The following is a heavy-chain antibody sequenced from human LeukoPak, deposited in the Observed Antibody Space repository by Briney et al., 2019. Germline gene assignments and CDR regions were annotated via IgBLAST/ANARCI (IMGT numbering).Heavy chain of an antibody. D-gene: IGHD3-22*01. J-gene: IGHJ6*03. V-gene: IGHV1-18*01. CDR3: ATVSSGSSGYYTPGDYYMDV. CDR1: GYTFTSYG. Sequence: GASVKVSCKASGYTFTSYGISWVRQAPGQGLEWMGWISAYNGNTNYAQKLQGRVTMTTDTSTSTAYMELRSLRSDDTAVYYCATVSSGSSGYYTPGDYYMDVWGKGTTVTVSS. CDR2: ISAYNGNT.